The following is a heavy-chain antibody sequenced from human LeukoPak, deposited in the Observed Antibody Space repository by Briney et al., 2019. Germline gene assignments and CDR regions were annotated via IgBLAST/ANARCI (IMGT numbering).Heavy chain of an antibody. Sequence: GGSLRLSCAASGFTFSTYWMSSVRLAPGKGLEWVANIKQDGSEKYYVDSVKGRFTISRDNAKKSLYLQMNSLRAEDTAVYYYARDGFCSDVDAFDLWGQGTMVTLSS. D-gene: IGHD3-3*01. V-gene: IGHV3-7*01. CDR2: IKQDGSEK. J-gene: IGHJ3*01. CDR3: ARDGFCSDVDAFDL. CDR1: GFTFSTYW.